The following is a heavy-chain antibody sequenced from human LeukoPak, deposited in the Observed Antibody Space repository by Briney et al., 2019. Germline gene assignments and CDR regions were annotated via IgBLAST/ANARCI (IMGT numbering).Heavy chain of an antibody. Sequence: GRSLRLSCAASGFSFSSYGMHWVRQAPGKGLEWVAVISYDGSNKYYAGSVKGRFTISRGNSKNTLYLQMNSLRAEDTAVYYCAKDFESVVPYYGSGTDYWGQGTLVTVSS. V-gene: IGHV3-30*18. CDR3: AKDFESVVPYYGSGTDY. D-gene: IGHD3-10*01. CDR1: GFSFSSYG. J-gene: IGHJ4*02. CDR2: ISYDGSNK.